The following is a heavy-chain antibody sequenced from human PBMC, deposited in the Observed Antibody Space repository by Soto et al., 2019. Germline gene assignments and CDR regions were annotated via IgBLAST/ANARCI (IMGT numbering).Heavy chain of an antibody. J-gene: IGHJ4*02. V-gene: IGHV2-5*01. CDR1: GFSLSTSGVG. CDR3: AHSGYDFWSGYYPYYFDY. D-gene: IGHD3-3*01. CDR2: IYWNDDK. Sequence: SGPTLVNPTHTLTLTCTFSGFSLSTSGVGVGWIRQPPGKALEWLALIYWNDDKRYSRSLKSRLTITKDTSKNQVVLTMTNMDPVDTATYYCAHSGYDFWSGYYPYYFDYWGQGTLVTVSS.